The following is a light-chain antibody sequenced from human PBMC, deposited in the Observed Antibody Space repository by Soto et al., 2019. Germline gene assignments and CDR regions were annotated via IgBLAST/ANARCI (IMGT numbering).Light chain of an antibody. V-gene: IGKV1-6*01. CDR3: LQYYSYPRT. Sequence: IQMTQSPSSLSASVGDRVTITCRASQGIGADLRWYQQRPGKAPKLLIYSASNLQTGVPSRFSGSGAGTDFTLTISSLQPEDFATYYCLQYYSYPRTFGQGTKLEIK. J-gene: IGKJ2*01. CDR1: QGIGAD. CDR2: SAS.